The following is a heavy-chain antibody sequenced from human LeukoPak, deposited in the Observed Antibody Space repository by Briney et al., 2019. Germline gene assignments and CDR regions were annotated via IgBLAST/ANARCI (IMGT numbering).Heavy chain of an antibody. D-gene: IGHD3-9*01. J-gene: IGHJ4*02. CDR2: ISAYDGNT. CDR1: CYTFTSDG. CDR3: KQKTAYEILTGYYHEGIDY. Sequence: ASVKVSWKXSCYTFTSDGISWVRQAPGQGLQLMVCISAYDGNTNYAQKLQGRVTMTTDTSTSTAYMELRSLRSDDTAVYYFKQKTAYEILTGYYHEGIDYWGQGTLVTVSS. V-gene: IGHV1-18*01.